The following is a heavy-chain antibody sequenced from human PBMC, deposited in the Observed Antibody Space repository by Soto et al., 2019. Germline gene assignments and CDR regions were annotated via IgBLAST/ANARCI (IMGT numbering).Heavy chain of an antibody. J-gene: IGHJ4*02. D-gene: IGHD2-2*01. CDR1: GYTFTSYG. Sequence: SSVKVSCKASGYTFTSYGISWVRQAPGQGLEWMGWISAYNGNTNYAQKLQGGVTMTTDTSTSTAYMELRSLRSDDTAVYYCARLGYCSSTSCFDYWGQGTLVTVSS. V-gene: IGHV1-18*04. CDR3: ARLGYCSSTSCFDY. CDR2: ISAYNGNT.